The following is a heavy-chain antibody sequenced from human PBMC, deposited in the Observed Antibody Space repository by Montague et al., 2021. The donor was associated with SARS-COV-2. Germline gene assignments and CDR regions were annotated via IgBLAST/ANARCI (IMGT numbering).Heavy chain of an antibody. D-gene: IGHD2-15*01. CDR3: ARLARGHLRGRSCYSGIDD. V-gene: IGHV4-59*12. CDR2: ISYSGST. Sequence: SETLSLTCTVSGGSISSYYWSWIRQPPGRGLQWIGYISYSGSTNYNPSLKSRVTISVDTSKNQFTLRLSSVTAADTAVYYCARLARGHLRGRSCYSGIDDWGQGTTVTVSS. CDR1: GGSISSYY. J-gene: IGHJ6*02.